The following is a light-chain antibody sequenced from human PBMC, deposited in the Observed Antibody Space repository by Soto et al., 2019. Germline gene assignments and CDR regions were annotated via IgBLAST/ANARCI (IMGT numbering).Light chain of an antibody. Sequence: QSALTQPPSASWSPGQSVTISCTGSSSDVGGYNFVSWYQQHPGKAPKLMIFEVSKRPSGVADRFSGSKSGNTASLTVSGLQGEDEADYYCSSYGGSNNYVLFGGGTKLTVL. CDR3: SSYGGSNNYVL. J-gene: IGLJ2*01. CDR1: SSDVGGYNF. CDR2: EVS. V-gene: IGLV2-8*01.